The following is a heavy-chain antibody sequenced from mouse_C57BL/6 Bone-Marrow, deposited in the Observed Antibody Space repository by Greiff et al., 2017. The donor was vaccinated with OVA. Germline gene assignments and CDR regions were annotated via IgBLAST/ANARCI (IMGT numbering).Heavy chain of an antibody. V-gene: IGHV14-4*01. D-gene: IGHD2-3*01. Sequence: EVQLQQSGAELVRPGASVKLSCTASGFNIKDDYMHWVKQRPEQGLEWIGWIDPENGDTEYASKFQGKATITADTSSNTAYLQLSSLTSEDTAVYYCTLYDGYPWVAYWGQGTLVTVSA. CDR2: IDPENGDT. CDR3: TLYDGYPWVAY. J-gene: IGHJ3*01. CDR1: GFNIKDDY.